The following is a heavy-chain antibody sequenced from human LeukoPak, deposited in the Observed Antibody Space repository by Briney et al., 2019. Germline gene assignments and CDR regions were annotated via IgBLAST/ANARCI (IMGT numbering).Heavy chain of an antibody. CDR1: GGTFSSYA. D-gene: IGHD3-10*01. J-gene: IGHJ3*02. V-gene: IGHV1-69*05. CDR3: ARGRDNTSYYYGSGSRNDAIDI. CDR2: IIPIFGTA. Sequence: SVKVSCKASGGTFSSYAISWVRQAPGQGLEWMGRIIPIFGTANYAQKFQGRVTITTDESTSTAYMELSSLRSEDTAVYYCARGRDNTSYYYGSGSRNDAIDIWGQGTMVTVSS.